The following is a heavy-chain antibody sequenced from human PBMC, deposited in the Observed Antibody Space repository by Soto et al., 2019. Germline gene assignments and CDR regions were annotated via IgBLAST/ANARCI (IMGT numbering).Heavy chain of an antibody. D-gene: IGHD1-26*01. Sequence: QVQLVQSGAEVKKPGSSVKVSCKASGGTFSSYAISWVRQAPGQGLEWMGGIIPIFGTANYAQKFQGRVTITAYEATSTAYMEVSSRRSEDTAVYYCARSGSYLDAFDIWGQGTMVPVSS. CDR2: IIPIFGTA. J-gene: IGHJ3*02. CDR1: GGTFSSYA. V-gene: IGHV1-69*12. CDR3: ARSGSYLDAFDI.